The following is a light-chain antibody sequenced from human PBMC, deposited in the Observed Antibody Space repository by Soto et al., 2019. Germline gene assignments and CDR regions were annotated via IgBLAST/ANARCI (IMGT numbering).Light chain of an antibody. CDR3: QQSNNWPYT. CDR2: GAS. J-gene: IGKJ2*01. Sequence: EIVMTHSPATLSVSPGERATLSCRASQSVRDNLAWYQQKPGRAPRLLICGASTRATGIPARFSGSGSGTEFTLTINSLQSEDFALYFCQQSNNWPYTFGQGTKLEIK. CDR1: QSVRDN. V-gene: IGKV3-15*01.